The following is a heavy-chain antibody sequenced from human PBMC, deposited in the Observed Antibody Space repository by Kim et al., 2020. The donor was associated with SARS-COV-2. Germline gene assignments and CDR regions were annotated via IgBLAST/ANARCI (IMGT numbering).Heavy chain of an antibody. CDR2: ITSTSTSI. CDR3: AGVQAIFHLDY. Sequence: GGSLRLSCAASGFTFSSYNVHWVRQPPGKGLEWVSSITSTSTSIYYADSERGRITITNDDAKNSLYLQVNILRAETAALYYSAGVQAIFHLDYWGHGTLV. D-gene: IGHD4-4*01. V-gene: IGHV3-21*01. CDR1: GFTFSSYN. J-gene: IGHJ4*01.